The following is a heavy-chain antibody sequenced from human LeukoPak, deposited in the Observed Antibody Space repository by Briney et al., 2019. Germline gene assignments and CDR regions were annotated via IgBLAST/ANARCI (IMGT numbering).Heavy chain of an antibody. CDR2: ITHGGGRT. CDR3: AKPARTDYTDY. J-gene: IGHJ4*02. D-gene: IGHD1-14*01. Sequence: GGSLRLSCVDSGSTFSNYAMTWVRQAPGKGLEWVSAITHGGGRTYYADSVKGRFTISRDNSKNTLYLQMNSLRAEDTAVYYCAKPARTDYTDYWGQGTLDTVSS. CDR1: GSTFSNYA. V-gene: IGHV3-23*01.